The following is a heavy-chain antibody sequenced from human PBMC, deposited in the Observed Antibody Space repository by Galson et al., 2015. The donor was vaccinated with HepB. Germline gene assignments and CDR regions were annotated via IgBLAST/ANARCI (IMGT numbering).Heavy chain of an antibody. CDR2: IYYSGST. CDR1: GGSISSGGYY. Sequence: QVQLQESGPGLVKPSETLSLTCTVSGGSISSGGYYWSWIRQHPGKGLEWIGYIYYSGSTYYNPSLESRVTISVDTSKNQFSLKLSSVTAADTAVYYCARDGYNWGRFDYWGQGTLVTVSS. D-gene: IGHD5-24*01. J-gene: IGHJ4*02. V-gene: IGHV4-31*03. CDR3: ARDGYNWGRFDY.